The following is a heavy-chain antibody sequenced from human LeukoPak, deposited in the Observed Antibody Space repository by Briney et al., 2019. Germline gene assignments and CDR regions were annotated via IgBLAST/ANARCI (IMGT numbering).Heavy chain of an antibody. CDR3: AKRWVAVAATDY. V-gene: IGHV3-23*01. CDR1: GFTFSSYA. J-gene: IGHJ4*02. Sequence: GGSLRLSCAASGFTFSSYAMNRVRQAPGKGLEWVSGISGSGGSTCYADSVKGRFTISRDNAKNSLYLQMNSLRAEDTALYYCAKRWVAVAATDYWGQGTLVTVSS. CDR2: ISGSGGST. D-gene: IGHD2-15*01.